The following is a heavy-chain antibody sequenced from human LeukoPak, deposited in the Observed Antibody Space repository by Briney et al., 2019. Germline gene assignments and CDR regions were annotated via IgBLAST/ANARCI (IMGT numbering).Heavy chain of an antibody. CDR3: ARSQTGGTFDY. V-gene: IGHV6-1*01. J-gene: IGHJ4*02. D-gene: IGHD1-26*01. Sequence: SQTLSLTCALSGDSVSSNSVTWNWIRQSPSRGLEWLGRTYYRSRWSSGYAESVKSRLTVSPDTSKNQFSLQLRSVTPEDTAVYYCARSQTGGTFDYWGQGALVTVSS. CDR2: TYYRSRWSS. CDR1: GDSVSSNSVT.